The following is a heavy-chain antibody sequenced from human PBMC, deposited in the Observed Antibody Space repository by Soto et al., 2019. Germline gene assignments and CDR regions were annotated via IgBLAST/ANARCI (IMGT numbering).Heavy chain of an antibody. Sequence: SETLSLTCAVYGGSFSGYYWSWIRQPPGKGLEWIGEINHSGSTNYNPSLKSRVTISVDTSKNQFSPKLSSVTAADTAVYYCARGLRYCSSTSCYTGRSSNWFDPWGQGTLVTVSS. CDR2: INHSGST. CDR3: ARGLRYCSSTSCYTGRSSNWFDP. V-gene: IGHV4-34*01. CDR1: GGSFSGYY. J-gene: IGHJ5*02. D-gene: IGHD2-2*02.